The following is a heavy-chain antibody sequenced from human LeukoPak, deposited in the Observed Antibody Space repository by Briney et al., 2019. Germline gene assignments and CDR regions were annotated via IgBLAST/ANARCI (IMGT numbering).Heavy chain of an antibody. Sequence: PGGSLRLSCAASGFTFSSYWMHWVRQAPGKGLVWVSRINSDGSSTSYADSVKGRFTISRDNAKNTLYLQMNSLRAEDTAVYYCAKDRSPPGYYDSSGYHDYWGQGTLVTVSS. CDR3: AKDRSPPGYYDSSGYHDY. V-gene: IGHV3-74*01. CDR1: GFTFSSYW. J-gene: IGHJ4*02. CDR2: INSDGSST. D-gene: IGHD3-22*01.